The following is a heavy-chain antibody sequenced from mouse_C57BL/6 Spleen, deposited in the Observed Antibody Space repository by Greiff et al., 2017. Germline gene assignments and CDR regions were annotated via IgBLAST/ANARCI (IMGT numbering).Heavy chain of an antibody. D-gene: IGHD2-1*01. Sequence: QVQLQQPGTELVKPGASVKLSCKASGYTFTSYWMHWVKQRPGQGLEWIGNFNPSNGGTNYNEQFKSKATLTVDKSSSPASMQLSSLTSEDSAVYYCARDDYGNYEDYWGQGTTLTVSS. CDR3: ARDDYGNYEDY. V-gene: IGHV1-53*01. CDR2: FNPSNGGT. J-gene: IGHJ2*01. CDR1: GYTFTSYW.